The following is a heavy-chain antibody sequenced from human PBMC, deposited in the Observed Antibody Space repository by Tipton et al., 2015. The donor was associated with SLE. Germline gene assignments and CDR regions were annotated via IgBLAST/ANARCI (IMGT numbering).Heavy chain of an antibody. CDR2: IKQDGNEK. J-gene: IGHJ4*02. D-gene: IGHD3-22*01. V-gene: IGHV3-7*03. CDR1: GFSISSYY. Sequence: SLRLSCAASGFSISSYYMSWVRQAPGKGLEWVANIKQDGNEKHYVDSVRGRFTITKDNANNSLYLQMNSLRADDTAVYYCVRENYESSGHYLDFDFWGQGTLVTVSS. CDR3: VRENYESSGHYLDFDF.